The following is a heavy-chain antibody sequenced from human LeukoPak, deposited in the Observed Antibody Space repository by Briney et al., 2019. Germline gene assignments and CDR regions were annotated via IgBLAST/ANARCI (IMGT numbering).Heavy chain of an antibody. CDR1: GGSISSSNW. J-gene: IGHJ4*02. V-gene: IGHV4-4*02. D-gene: IGHD3-10*02. Sequence: SETLSLTCAVSGGSISSSNWWSWVRQPPGKGLEWIGEIYHSGSTNYNPSLKSRVTISVDKSKNQFSLKLSSVTAADTAAYYCARVISLFGGSDYWGQGTLVTVSS. CDR3: ARVISLFGGSDY. CDR2: IYHSGST.